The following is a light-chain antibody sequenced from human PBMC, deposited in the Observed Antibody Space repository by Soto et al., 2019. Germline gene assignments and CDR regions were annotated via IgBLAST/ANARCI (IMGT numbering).Light chain of an antibody. Sequence: EKIITQSPVSLSVFRGGSATRCYRTSQSINSSLAWYQQKPGQAPRLLIYGASTRASGVPARFSGSGSGTEFTLTITSLQSEDFAAYYCQKYDNWSWTFGQGTKVDIK. J-gene: IGKJ1*01. CDR1: QSINSS. V-gene: IGKV3-15*01. CDR2: GAS. CDR3: QKYDNWSWT.